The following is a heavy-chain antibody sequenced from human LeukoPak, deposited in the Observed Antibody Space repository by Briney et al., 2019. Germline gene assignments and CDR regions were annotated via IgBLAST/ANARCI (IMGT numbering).Heavy chain of an antibody. J-gene: IGHJ6*03. V-gene: IGHV3-21*06. D-gene: IGHD1-26*01. CDR3: XXXXYSGNYGAYYYYYMDV. CDR1: GFTFSSYE. CDR2: ITSSSSYI. Sequence: GGSLRLSCAASGFTFSSYEMNWVRQAPGKGLEWVSSITSSSSYIYYADSVKGRFTISRDNAKNSLYLQMDSLRVEDTAVYYCXXXXYSGNYGAYYYYYMDVWGKGTTVTISS.